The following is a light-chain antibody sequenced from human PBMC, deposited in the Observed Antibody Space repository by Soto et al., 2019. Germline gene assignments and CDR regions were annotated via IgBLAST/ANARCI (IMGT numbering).Light chain of an antibody. V-gene: IGKV3-20*01. J-gene: IGKJ1*01. CDR1: QSLTNNY. CDR2: GAS. CDR3: QQYEAVVT. Sequence: EIVLTQSPGTLSLSPGERATLSCRASQSLTNNYFAWYQQKPGRALRLLIDGASTRVTGIPDRFSGSGSGTDLTLTISRLEPEDVAVYYCQQYEAVVTFGQGTKVEI.